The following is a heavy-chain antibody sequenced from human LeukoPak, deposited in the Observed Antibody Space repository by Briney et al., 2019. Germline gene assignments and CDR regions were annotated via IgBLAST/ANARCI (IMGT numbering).Heavy chain of an antibody. CDR1: GGAIRSYY. CDR3: ARLNYSNYWEYYFGY. J-gene: IGHJ4*02. D-gene: IGHD4-11*01. CDR2: IYYSGST. Sequence: SETLSLTCIASGGAIRSYYWSWIRQPPGKGLEWIGNIYYSGSTNYNPSLKSRVTISVDTPKNQFSLKLSSVTAADTAVYYCARLNYSNYWEYYFGYWGQGTLVTVSS. V-gene: IGHV4-59*08.